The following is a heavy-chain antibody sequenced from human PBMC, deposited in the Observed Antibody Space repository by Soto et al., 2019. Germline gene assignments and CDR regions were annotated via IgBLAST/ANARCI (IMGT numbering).Heavy chain of an antibody. CDR1: GFTFSNAW. CDR3: TTGGDYDFWSGYPPNYYYYYGMDV. J-gene: IGHJ6*02. V-gene: IGHV3-15*07. CDR2: IKSKTDGGTT. Sequence: GGSLRLSCAASGFTFSNAWMNWVRQAPGKGLEWVGRIKSKTDGGTTDYAAPVKGRFTISRDDSKNTLYLQMNSLKTEDTAVYYCTTGGDYDFWSGYPPNYYYYYGMDVWGQGTTVTVS. D-gene: IGHD3-3*01.